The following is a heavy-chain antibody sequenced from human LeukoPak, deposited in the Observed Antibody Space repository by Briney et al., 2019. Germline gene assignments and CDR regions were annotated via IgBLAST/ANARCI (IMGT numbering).Heavy chain of an antibody. CDR1: GFTFSSYS. CDR3: AKADSSGWYGY. J-gene: IGHJ4*02. CDR2: TSYDGSNK. V-gene: IGHV3-30*18. Sequence: GGSLRLSCAASGFTFSSYSMHWVRQAPGKGLEWVAVTSYDGSNKYYADSVKGRFTISRDNSKNTLYLQMNSLRAEDTAVYYCAKADSSGWYGYWGQGTLVTVSS. D-gene: IGHD6-19*01.